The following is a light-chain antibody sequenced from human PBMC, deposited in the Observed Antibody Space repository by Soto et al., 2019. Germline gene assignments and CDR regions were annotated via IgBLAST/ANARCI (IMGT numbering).Light chain of an antibody. V-gene: IGKV1-5*01. CDR3: QQRSNWLT. Sequence: DIQMTQSPSTLSASVGDTVTITCRASQTISGWLAWYQQRPGKAPNLLIFDASTLESGVPSRFSGSGSGTTFTLTISSLEPEDFAVYYCQQRSNWLTFGGGTKVDIK. J-gene: IGKJ4*01. CDR2: DAS. CDR1: QTISGW.